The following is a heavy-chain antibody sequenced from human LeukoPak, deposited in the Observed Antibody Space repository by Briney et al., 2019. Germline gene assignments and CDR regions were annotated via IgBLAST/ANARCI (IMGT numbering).Heavy chain of an antibody. CDR1: GGSISSSSYY. CDR3: ARHSVGFDY. Sequence: SETLSLTCTVSGGSISSSSYYCGWIRQPPGKGLEWIGSIYYSGSTYYNPSLKSRVTISVDTSKNQFSLKLSSVTAADTAVYYCARHSVGFDYWGKGTTVTISS. J-gene: IGHJ4*03. CDR2: IYYSGST. V-gene: IGHV4-39*01.